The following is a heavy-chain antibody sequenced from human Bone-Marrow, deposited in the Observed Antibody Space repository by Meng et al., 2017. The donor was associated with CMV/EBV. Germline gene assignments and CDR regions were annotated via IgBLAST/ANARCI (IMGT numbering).Heavy chain of an antibody. D-gene: IGHD6-19*01. CDR1: GDSVSSNSAA. V-gene: IGHV6-1*01. Sequence: SCAISGDSVSSNSAAWNWIRQSPSRDLEWLGRTYYRCKWYNDYAVSVKSRITINPDTSKNQFTMQLNSVTPEDTAVYYCARDSSRRKTGYSSGWSAPYYFDDWGQGTMVTASS. J-gene: IGHJ4*02. CDR3: ARDSSRRKTGYSSGWSAPYYFDD. CDR2: TYYRCKWYN.